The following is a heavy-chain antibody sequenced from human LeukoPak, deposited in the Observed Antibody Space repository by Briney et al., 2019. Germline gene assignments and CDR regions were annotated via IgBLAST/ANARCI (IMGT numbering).Heavy chain of an antibody. J-gene: IGHJ4*02. CDR1: GYTLTELS. CDR3: VRTPPNWGFDY. V-gene: IGHV1-8*01. CDR2: MSPNSGDT. D-gene: IGHD7-27*01. Sequence: VASVKVSCKVSGYTLTELSMHWVRQAPGKGLEWLGWMSPNSGDTGYAQKFQGRVTMTSDSSISTAYMELSSLRSEDTAIYYCVRTPPNWGFDYWGQGTLVTVSS.